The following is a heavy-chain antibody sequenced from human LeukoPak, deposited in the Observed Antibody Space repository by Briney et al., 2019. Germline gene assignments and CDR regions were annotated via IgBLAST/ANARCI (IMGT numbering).Heavy chain of an antibody. Sequence: SETLSLTCTVSGGSISSYYWSWIRQPPGKGLEWIGYIYTSGSTNYNPSLKSRVTISVDTSKNQFSLKLSSVTAADTAVYYCARLSRGWSYDGNYYYYYMDVWGKGTTVTVSS. CDR2: IYTSGST. CDR3: ARLSRGWSYDGNYYYYYMDV. CDR1: GGSISSYY. J-gene: IGHJ6*03. V-gene: IGHV4-4*09. D-gene: IGHD1-26*01.